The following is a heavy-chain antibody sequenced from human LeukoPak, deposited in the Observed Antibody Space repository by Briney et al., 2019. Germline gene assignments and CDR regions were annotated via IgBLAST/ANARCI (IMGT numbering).Heavy chain of an antibody. J-gene: IGHJ4*02. Sequence: SETLSLTCTVSGYSISSGYFWGWIRQSPGKGLDWIGIIYHSGSTYYNPSLKSRVTISVDTSKNQFSPKLTSVTAADTAVYYCAREVAYWGQGILVTVSS. CDR1: GYSISSGYF. V-gene: IGHV4-38-2*02. CDR3: AREVAY. CDR2: IYHSGST.